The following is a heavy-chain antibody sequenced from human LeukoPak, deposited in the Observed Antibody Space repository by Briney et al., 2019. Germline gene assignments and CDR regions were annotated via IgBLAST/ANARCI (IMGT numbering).Heavy chain of an antibody. D-gene: IGHD1-26*01. J-gene: IGHJ4*02. CDR1: GYTFTGYY. CDR3: ARDLRGKDDY. V-gene: IGHV1-2*02. CDR2: INPNSGGR. Sequence: GASVNVSCKASGYTFTGYYVHWVRQAPGQGLEWIGWINPNSGGRKYAQKFQDRVTLTRDTSISTAYMELSGLRSDDTAVYYCARDLRGKDDYWGQGTLVTVSS.